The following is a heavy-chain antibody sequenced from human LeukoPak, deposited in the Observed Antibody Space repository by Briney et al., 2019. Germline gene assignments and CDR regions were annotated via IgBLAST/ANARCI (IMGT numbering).Heavy chain of an antibody. Sequence: ASVKVSCKASGYTFTGYYMHWVRQAPGQGLEWMGWINPNSGGTNYAQKFQDRVTMTRDTSISTVYMELSSLRSDDTAAYYCARDITVIVDDAFDIWGQGTMVTVSS. CDR2: INPNSGGT. CDR3: ARDITVIVDDAFDI. CDR1: GYTFTGYY. D-gene: IGHD3-22*01. J-gene: IGHJ3*02. V-gene: IGHV1-2*02.